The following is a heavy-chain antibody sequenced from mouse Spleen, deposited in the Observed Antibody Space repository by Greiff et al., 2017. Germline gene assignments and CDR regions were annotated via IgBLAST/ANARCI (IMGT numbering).Heavy chain of an antibody. CDR3: ARWGTTVAY. CDR1: GYSFTGYY. CDR2: INPSTGGT. Sequence: EVKLQESGPELVKPGASVKISCKASGYSFTGYYMNWVKQSPEKSLEWIGEINPSTGGTTYNQKFKAKATLTVDKSSSTAYMQLKSLTSEDSAVYYCARWGTTVAYWGQGTLVTVSA. V-gene: IGHV1-42*01. D-gene: IGHD1-1*01. J-gene: IGHJ3*01.